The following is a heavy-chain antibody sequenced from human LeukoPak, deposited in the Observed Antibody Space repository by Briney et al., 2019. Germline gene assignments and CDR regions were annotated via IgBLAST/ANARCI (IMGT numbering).Heavy chain of an antibody. CDR2: IYSGGST. CDR1: GFIVSSNY. CDR3: ARAPLSWYSSGWYYFDY. V-gene: IGHV3-53*01. D-gene: IGHD6-19*01. Sequence: EGSLRLSCAASGFIVSSNYMTWVRQAPGKGLEWLSVIYSGGSTYYADSVKGRFTISRDNSKNTLYLQMNSLRAEDTAVYYCARAPLSWYSSGWYYFDYWGQGTLVTVSS. J-gene: IGHJ4*02.